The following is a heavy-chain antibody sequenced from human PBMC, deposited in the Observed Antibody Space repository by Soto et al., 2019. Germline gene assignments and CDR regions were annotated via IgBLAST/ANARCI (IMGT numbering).Heavy chain of an antibody. CDR1: GGTFSSYA. CDR2: INPNSGGT. D-gene: IGHD2-21*02. CDR3: ARDRLAYCGGDCYREDYYYYGMDV. Sequence: ASVKFSCKASGGTFSSYAISWVRQAPGQGLEWMGWINPNSGGTNYAQKFQGWVTMTRDTSISTAYMELSRLRSDDTAVYYCARDRLAYCGGDCYREDYYYYGMDVWGQGTTVTVSS. J-gene: IGHJ6*02. V-gene: IGHV1-2*04.